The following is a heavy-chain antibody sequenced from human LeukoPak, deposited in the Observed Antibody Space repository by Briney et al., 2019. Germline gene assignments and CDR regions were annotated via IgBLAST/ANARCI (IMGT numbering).Heavy chain of an antibody. D-gene: IGHD3-10*01. CDR2: IYYSGST. V-gene: IGHV4-59*01. J-gene: IGHJ5*02. CDR1: GGSISSYY. CDR3: ARSQDVLLWFGESVKWFDP. Sequence: SETLSLTCTVSGGSISSYYWSWIRQPPGKGLEWVGYIYYSGSTNYNPSLKSRVTISVDTSTNQFSLKLSSVTAADTAVYYCARSQDVLLWFGESVKWFDPWGQGTLVTVSS.